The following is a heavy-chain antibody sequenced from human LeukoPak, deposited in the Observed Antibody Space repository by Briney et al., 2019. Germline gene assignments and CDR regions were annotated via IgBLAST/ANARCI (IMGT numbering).Heavy chain of an antibody. CDR1: GFIVSSNY. CDR3: ARGLTIDDAFDI. V-gene: IGHV3-66*01. J-gene: IGHJ3*02. Sequence: PGGSLRLSCAASGFIVSSNYMSWVRQAPGKGLEWVSVIYRGGSTYYADSVKGRFTISRDNSKNTLYLQMNSLRAEDTAVYYRARGLTIDDAFDIWGQGTMVTVSS. D-gene: IGHD3-3*01. CDR2: IYRGGST.